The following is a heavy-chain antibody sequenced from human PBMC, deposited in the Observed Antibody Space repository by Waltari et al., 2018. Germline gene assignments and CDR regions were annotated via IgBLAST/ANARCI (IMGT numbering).Heavy chain of an antibody. Sequence: EVELLECGGGLVQPGGSLRLSCAASGFTLSSYAMSWVRRAPGKGLEWVSVIYSGGSTYYADSVKGRFTISRDNSKNTLYLQMNSLRAEDTAVYYCAKESDYYGSGSSHYWGQGTLVTVSS. V-gene: IGHV3-23*03. CDR1: GFTLSSYA. CDR3: AKESDYYGSGSSHY. D-gene: IGHD3-10*01. J-gene: IGHJ4*02. CDR2: IYSGGST.